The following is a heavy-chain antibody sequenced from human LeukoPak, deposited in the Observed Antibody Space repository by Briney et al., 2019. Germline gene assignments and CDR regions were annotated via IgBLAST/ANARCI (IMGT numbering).Heavy chain of an antibody. Sequence: GGSLRLSCAASGFTFSNAWMSWVRQAPGKGLEWVGCNKRKTDGGTTDYAAPVKGRFTISRDDSKNTLYLQMNSLKTEDTAVYYCTTETGKWLRFLARESRYYYYYYMDVWGKGTTVTISS. CDR2: NKRKTDGGTT. V-gene: IGHV3-15*01. CDR1: GFTFSNAW. D-gene: IGHD5-12*01. J-gene: IGHJ6*03. CDR3: TTETGKWLRFLARESRYYYYYYMDV.